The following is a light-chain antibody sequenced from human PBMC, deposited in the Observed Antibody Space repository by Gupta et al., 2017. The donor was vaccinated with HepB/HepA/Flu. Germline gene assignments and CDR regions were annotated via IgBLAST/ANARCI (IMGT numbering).Light chain of an antibody. J-gene: IGKJ3*01. CDR1: QSVSSNY. Sequence: EIVLTQSPGPLSLSPGERATLNCRTSQSVSSNYLAWYQQTPGQAPRLLIYGASSRATGLPDRFSGSGSGTDFTLTISRLEPEDFAVYYCQQYGSSRPITFGPGTKVDLK. CDR3: QQYGSSRPIT. CDR2: GAS. V-gene: IGKV3-20*01.